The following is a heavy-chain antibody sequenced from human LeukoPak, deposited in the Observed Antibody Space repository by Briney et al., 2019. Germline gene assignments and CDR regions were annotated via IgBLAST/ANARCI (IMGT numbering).Heavy chain of an antibody. V-gene: IGHV4-39*01. CDR3: ARGGIRNSALRVFDY. D-gene: IGHD1-14*01. Sequence: SETLSLTCTVSGGSISSSSYYWGWIRQPPGKGLEWIGSIYYSGSTYYNPSLKSRVTISVDTSKNQFSLKLSSVTAADTAVYYCARGGIRNSALRVFDYWGQGTLVTVSS. CDR1: GGSISSSSYY. CDR2: IYYSGST. J-gene: IGHJ4*02.